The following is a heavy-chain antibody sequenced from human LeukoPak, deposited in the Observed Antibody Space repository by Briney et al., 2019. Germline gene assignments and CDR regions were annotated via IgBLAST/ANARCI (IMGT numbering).Heavy chain of an antibody. Sequence: GGSLRLSCAASGFTFSSYAMSWVRQAPGKGLEWVSAISGSGGNTYYADSVKGRFTISRDNSKNTLYLQKNSLRAEDTAVYYCAKEKDYYDTTGYANEYWGQGTLVTVSS. CDR1: GFTFSSYA. D-gene: IGHD3-22*01. CDR2: ISGSGGNT. J-gene: IGHJ4*02. V-gene: IGHV3-23*01. CDR3: AKEKDYYDTTGYANEY.